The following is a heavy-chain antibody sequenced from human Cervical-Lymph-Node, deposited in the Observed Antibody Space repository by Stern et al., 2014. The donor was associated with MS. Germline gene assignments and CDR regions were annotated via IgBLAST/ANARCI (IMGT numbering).Heavy chain of an antibody. CDR1: GGSFSMDS. D-gene: IGHD6-13*01. Sequence: QMQLGQSGAEVKKPWSSVKVSCKASGGSFSMDSISWVRHAPGQGLEWMGGLTPMFGTSNYAQKFQGRVTTTADVSTSTAYMELTSLRSEDTAVYFCARDQGGIADSWGQGTLVIVSS. CDR2: LTPMFGTS. V-gene: IGHV1-69*01. J-gene: IGHJ4*02. CDR3: ARDQGGIADS.